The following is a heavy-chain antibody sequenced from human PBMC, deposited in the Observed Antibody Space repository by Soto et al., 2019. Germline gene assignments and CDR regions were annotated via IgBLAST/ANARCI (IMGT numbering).Heavy chain of an antibody. Sequence: QLQLQESGPGLVKPSETLSLTCTVSGGSISSSSYYWGWIRQPPGKGLEWIGSIYYSGSTYYNPSLEIRATIAVNTSKNLFSLELSSVTASDTAVYYCARHTPSISISDHWGQGTLVNVSS. CDR2: IYYSGST. D-gene: IGHD2-15*01. CDR1: GGSISSSSYY. V-gene: IGHV4-39*01. CDR3: ARHTPSISISDH. J-gene: IGHJ4*02.